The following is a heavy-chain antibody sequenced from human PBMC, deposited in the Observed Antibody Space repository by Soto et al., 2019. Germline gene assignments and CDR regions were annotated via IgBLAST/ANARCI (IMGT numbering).Heavy chain of an antibody. J-gene: IGHJ5*01. CDR1: GFIFRNAW. V-gene: IGHV3-15*01. Sequence: LVESGGGLVKPGGSIRLSCAASGFIFRNAWMSWVRQAPGKGLEWVGRIKSKSSGGTTDYAALVEGRVTITRDDSKSILYLQMTSLTVEDTAVYFCTSEKGWRQSPLDSWGQGALVTVSS. CDR2: IKSKSSGGTT. D-gene: IGHD4-4*01. CDR3: TSEKGWRQSPLDS.